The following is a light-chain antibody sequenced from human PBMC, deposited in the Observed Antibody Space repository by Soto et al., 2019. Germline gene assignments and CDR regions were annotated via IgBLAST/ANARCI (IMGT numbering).Light chain of an antibody. CDR3: QQYDSGFT. V-gene: IGKV1-5*01. CDR2: GAS. CDR1: QSVSGW. Sequence: DITLTQSPSTLSASVGDTVTVTCRASQSVSGWLAWYQQKPGKAPNVLIYGASNLETGVPSRFSGSGSGTDFTFTISSLQAEDIGTYFCQQYDSGFTFGQGTRLE. J-gene: IGKJ5*01.